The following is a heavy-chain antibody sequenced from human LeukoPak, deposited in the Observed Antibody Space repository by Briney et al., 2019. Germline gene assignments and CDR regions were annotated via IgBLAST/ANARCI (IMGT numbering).Heavy chain of an antibody. CDR2: INHSGST. CDR1: GGSFSGYY. D-gene: IGHD3-22*01. Sequence: SETLSLTCAVYGGSFSGYYWSWIRQPPGKGLEWIGEINHSGSTNYNPSLKSRVTISVDTSKNQFSLKLSSVTAADTAVYYCASDSPGSGYPLDYWGQGTLVTVSS. V-gene: IGHV4-34*01. J-gene: IGHJ4*02. CDR3: ASDSPGSGYPLDY.